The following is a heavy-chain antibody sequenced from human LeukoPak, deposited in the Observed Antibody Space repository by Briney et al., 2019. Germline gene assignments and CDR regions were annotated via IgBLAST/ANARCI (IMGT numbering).Heavy chain of an antibody. J-gene: IGHJ6*03. CDR1: GGSISSSSYY. V-gene: IGHV4-39*07. D-gene: IGHD3-22*01. CDR3: ARGGDYYDSSGYTPFPLYYMDV. Sequence: SETLSLTCTVSGGSISSSSYYWGWIRQPPGKGLEWLGSIYYSGSTYYNPSLKSRVTISVDTSKNQFSLKLSSVTAAGTAVYYCARGGDYYDSSGYTPFPLYYMDVWGKGTTVTVSS. CDR2: IYYSGST.